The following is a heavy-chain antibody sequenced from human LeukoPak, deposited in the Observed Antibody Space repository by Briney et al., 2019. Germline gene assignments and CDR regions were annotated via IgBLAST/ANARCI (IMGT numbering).Heavy chain of an antibody. CDR1: GYSFSDYW. CDR2: IYSDDPDT. J-gene: IGHJ6*02. D-gene: IGHD2-2*01. CDR3: AKSARGYCSSSSCFGYYGMDV. Sequence: GESLKISCKASGYSFSDYWIGWVRQMPGKGLEWMGMIYSDDPDTRYSPSFQGQVTISADKSINTAFLQWSSLEASDTAMYYCAKSARGYCSSSSCFGYYGMDVWGQGTTVTVSS. V-gene: IGHV5-51*01.